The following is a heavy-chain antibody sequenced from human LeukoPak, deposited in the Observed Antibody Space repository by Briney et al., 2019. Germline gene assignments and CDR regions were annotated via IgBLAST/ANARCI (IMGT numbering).Heavy chain of an antibody. CDR1: GGSISSSSYY. Sequence: SETLSLTCTVSGGSISSSSYYWGWIRQPPGKGLEWIGSIYYSGSTYYNPSLKSRVTISVDTSKNQFSLNLNSVTAADTAVYYCARGYYDTSGYSNTFDIWGQGTMVTVSS. V-gene: IGHV4-39*07. D-gene: IGHD3-22*01. CDR3: ARGYYDTSGYSNTFDI. CDR2: IYYSGST. J-gene: IGHJ3*02.